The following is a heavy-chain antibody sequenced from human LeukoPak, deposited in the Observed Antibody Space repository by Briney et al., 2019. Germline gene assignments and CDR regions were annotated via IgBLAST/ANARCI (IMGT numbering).Heavy chain of an antibody. J-gene: IGHJ4*02. CDR3: ATVEWDTPHAYFDY. Sequence: GASVKVSCKASGGTFSSYAISWVRQAPGQGLGWMGGIIPIFGTANYAQKSQGRVTITTDESTSTAYMELSSLRSEDTAVYYCATVEWDTPHAYFDYWGQGTLVTVSS. CDR1: GGTFSSYA. CDR2: IIPIFGTA. D-gene: IGHD3-3*01. V-gene: IGHV1-69*05.